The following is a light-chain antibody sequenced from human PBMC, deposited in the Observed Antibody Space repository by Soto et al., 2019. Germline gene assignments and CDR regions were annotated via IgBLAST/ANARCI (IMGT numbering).Light chain of an antibody. CDR3: AAWDDSMSSPV. V-gene: IGLV1-47*01. CDR2: RNN. Sequence: QSVLTQPPSASGTPGQRVTIPCSGSSSNIGINYVYWYQQLPGTAPKLLIYRNNQRPSGVPDRFSGSKSGTSASLAISGLRYEDEADYYCAAWDDSMSSPVLGGGTKVTVL. J-gene: IGLJ3*02. CDR1: SSNIGINY.